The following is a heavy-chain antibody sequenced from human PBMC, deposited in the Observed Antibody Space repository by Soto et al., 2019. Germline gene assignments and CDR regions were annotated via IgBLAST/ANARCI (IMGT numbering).Heavy chain of an antibody. Sequence: QVQLVQSGAEVKKPGASVKVSCKASGYTFTSYGISWVRQAPGQGLEWMGWISAYNGNTNYAQKLQGRVTMTTDTSTSTDYMELRSLRSDDTAVYYCARETSSYGDYVYPFDYWGQGTLVTVSS. CDR1: GYTFTSYG. CDR3: ARETSSYGDYVYPFDY. D-gene: IGHD4-17*01. V-gene: IGHV1-18*04. J-gene: IGHJ4*02. CDR2: ISAYNGNT.